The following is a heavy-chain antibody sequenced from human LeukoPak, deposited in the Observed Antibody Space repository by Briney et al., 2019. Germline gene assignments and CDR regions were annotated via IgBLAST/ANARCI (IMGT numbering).Heavy chain of an antibody. CDR1: GFTFTSYA. CDR3: ARDPYNTILYRPAH. D-gene: IGHD3-10*01. Sequence: GGSLRLSCAASGFTFTSYAMSWVRQAPGMGLEWVSSISANGQATYYADSVEGRFTISRDNSKSTLYLQLNSLRAEDTATYYCARDPYNTILYRPAHWGQGTLVTVSS. J-gene: IGHJ4*02. CDR2: ISANGQAT. V-gene: IGHV3-23*01.